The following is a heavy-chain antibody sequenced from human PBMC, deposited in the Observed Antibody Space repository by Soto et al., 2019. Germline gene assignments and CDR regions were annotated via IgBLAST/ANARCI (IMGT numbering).Heavy chain of an antibody. CDR2: INTGNGNT. D-gene: IGHD3-10*01. Sequence: ASVKVSCKASGYTFTNYALHWVRQAPGHRLEWMGWINTGNGNTKYSQKFQGRVTITRDTSATTAYMELSGLRSEDTAVYYCARVPLMGPFDPWGQGTLVTVSS. J-gene: IGHJ5*02. CDR1: GYTFTNYA. V-gene: IGHV1-3*04. CDR3: ARVPLMGPFDP.